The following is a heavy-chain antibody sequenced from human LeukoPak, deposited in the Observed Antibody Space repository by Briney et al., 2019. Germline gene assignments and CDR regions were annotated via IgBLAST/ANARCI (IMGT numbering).Heavy chain of an antibody. CDR2: IKHSGST. J-gene: IGHJ4*02. Sequence: TSETLSLTCAVYGGSFSGYYWSWIRQPPGKGLEWIGEIKHSGSTNYNPSLKSRVTISVDTSKNQFSLKLSSVTAADTAVYYCARAGAGGYYVWGSYRYDYWGQGTLVTVSS. CDR3: ARAGAGGYYVWGSYRYDY. CDR1: GGSFSGYY. D-gene: IGHD3-16*02. V-gene: IGHV4-34*01.